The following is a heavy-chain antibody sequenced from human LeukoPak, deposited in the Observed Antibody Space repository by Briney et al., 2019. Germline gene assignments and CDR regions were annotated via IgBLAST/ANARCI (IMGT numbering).Heavy chain of an antibody. J-gene: IGHJ6*04. CDR3: ARVPPIYGDYYYYGMDV. D-gene: IGHD4-17*01. CDR2: INPNSGGT. Sequence: ASVKVSCKASGYTFTGYYMHWVRQAPGQGLEWMGWINPNSGGTNYAQKFQGWVTMTRDTSISTAYMELSRLRSEDTAVYYCARVPPIYGDYYYYGMDVWGKGTTVTVSS. CDR1: GYTFTGYY. V-gene: IGHV1-2*04.